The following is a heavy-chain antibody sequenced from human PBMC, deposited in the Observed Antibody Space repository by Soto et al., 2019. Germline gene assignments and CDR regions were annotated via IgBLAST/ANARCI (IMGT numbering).Heavy chain of an antibody. CDR3: AKEREHAFDL. Sequence: QVQLVESGGGVVQPGRSLRLSCAASGFTFSSYAMHWVRQAPGKGLEWVAVISYDGSDKYYADSVKGRFTISRDNSKNTLYLQMNSLRAEDTAVYYCAKEREHAFDLWGQGTMVTVSS. CDR1: GFTFSSYA. V-gene: IGHV3-30-3*01. J-gene: IGHJ3*01. CDR2: ISYDGSDK.